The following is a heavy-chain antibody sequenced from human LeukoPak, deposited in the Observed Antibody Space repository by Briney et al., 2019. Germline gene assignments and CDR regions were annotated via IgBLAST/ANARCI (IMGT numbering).Heavy chain of an antibody. CDR1: GGSISSYY. J-gene: IGHJ3*02. D-gene: IGHD6-13*01. V-gene: IGHV4-4*07. Sequence: SETLSLTCTVSGGSISSYYWSWIRQPARKGLEWIGRMYTSGSTNYNPSLKSRVTMSVDTSKNQFSLKLSFVTAADTAVYYCARAEQQLSRAFDIWGQGTMVTVSS. CDR2: MYTSGST. CDR3: ARAEQQLSRAFDI.